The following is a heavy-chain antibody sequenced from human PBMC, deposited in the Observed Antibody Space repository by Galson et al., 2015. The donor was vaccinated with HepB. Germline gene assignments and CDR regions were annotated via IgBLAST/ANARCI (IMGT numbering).Heavy chain of an antibody. D-gene: IGHD1-1*01. Sequence: SLRLSCAASGFTFSNYAINWVRQSPEEGLEWVSTISGSGDSTYYADSVKGRFTISRDNSKNTVYLQMHSLRVEDTAVYYCAKTGGAYGQLPMVWGQGTLVTVSP. CDR3: AKTGGAYGQLPMV. CDR2: ISGSGDST. CDR1: GFTFSNYA. V-gene: IGHV3-23*01. J-gene: IGHJ4*02.